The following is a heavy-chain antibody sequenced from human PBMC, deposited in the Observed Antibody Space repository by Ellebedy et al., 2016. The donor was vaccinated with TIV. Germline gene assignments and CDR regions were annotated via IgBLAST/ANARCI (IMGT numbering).Heavy chain of an antibody. V-gene: IGHV3-7*01. CDR2: IKQGGSDI. CDR1: GFTFSNYC. CDR3: AREAISYATSGYYFDY. J-gene: IGHJ4*02. Sequence: GESLKISCAASGFTFSNYCMSWVRQAPGKGLEWVANIKQGGSDIHYADSVKGRFTISSDNAKSSLYLQMNSLRAEDTAVYYCAREAISYATSGYYFDYWGQGTLVTVSS. D-gene: IGHD3-16*01.